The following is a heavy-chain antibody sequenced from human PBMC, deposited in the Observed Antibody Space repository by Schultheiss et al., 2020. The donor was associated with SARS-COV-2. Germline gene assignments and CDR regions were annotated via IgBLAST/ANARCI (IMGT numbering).Heavy chain of an antibody. Sequence: SETLSLTCTVSGGSISSYYWSWIRQPPGKGLEWIGRIYTSGSTNYNPSLKSRVTISVDTSKNQFSLQLNSVTPEDTAVYYCARDHILGSEGWFDPWGQGTLVTVSS. CDR1: GGSISSYY. CDR2: IYTSGST. D-gene: IGHD7-27*01. CDR3: ARDHILGSEGWFDP. J-gene: IGHJ5*02. V-gene: IGHV4-4*08.